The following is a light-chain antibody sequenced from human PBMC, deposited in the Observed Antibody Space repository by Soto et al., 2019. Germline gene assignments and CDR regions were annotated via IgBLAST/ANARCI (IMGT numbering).Light chain of an antibody. CDR1: SSDVGAYNY. CDR3: SSYAGGNIWV. Sequence: QSALTQPPSASGSPGQSVTISCTGTSSDVGAYNYVSWYQQYPGKAPKLMIYEVSKRPSGVPDRFSGSKSGKTASLTVSGLQAEDEADYYCSSYAGGNIWVFGGGTKLTVL. J-gene: IGLJ3*02. CDR2: EVS. V-gene: IGLV2-8*01.